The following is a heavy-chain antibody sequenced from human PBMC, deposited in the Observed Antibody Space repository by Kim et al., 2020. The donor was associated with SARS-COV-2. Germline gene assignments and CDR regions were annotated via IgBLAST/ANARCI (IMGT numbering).Heavy chain of an antibody. Sequence: ASVKVSCKVSGYTLTQLSMHWVRQAPGKGLEWMGGFDPEDGDTIYAQKFQGRVTMTEDTSTDTAYMELSSLRSEDTAVYYCADVLYDTSGSPYGMDVWGQGTTVTVSS. CDR2: FDPEDGDT. V-gene: IGHV1-24*01. CDR3: ADVLYDTSGSPYGMDV. CDR1: GYTLTQLS. J-gene: IGHJ6*02. D-gene: IGHD3-22*01.